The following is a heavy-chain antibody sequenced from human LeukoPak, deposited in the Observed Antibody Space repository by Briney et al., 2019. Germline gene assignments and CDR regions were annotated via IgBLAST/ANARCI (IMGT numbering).Heavy chain of an antibody. CDR1: GFTFCSYA. CDR2: ISGSGGST. J-gene: IGHJ6*02. Sequence: GGSLRLSCAASGFTFCSYAMSWVRQAPGRGVEGVSAISGSGGSTYYADSVRGRFTISRDNSKNTLYLQMNSLRAEDTAVYYCAKERGSMITFRMDGWGQGTTVTGS. CDR3: AKERGSMITFRMDG. V-gene: IGHV3-23*01. D-gene: IGHD3-16*01.